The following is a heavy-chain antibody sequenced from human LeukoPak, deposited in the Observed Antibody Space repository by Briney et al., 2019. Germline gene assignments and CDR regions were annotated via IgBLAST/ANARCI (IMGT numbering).Heavy chain of an antibody. J-gene: IGHJ4*02. CDR2: IYYSGST. CDR1: GGSISSGGYY. D-gene: IGHD3-3*01. Sequence: PSETLSLTCTVSGGSISSGGYYWSWIRQHPGKGLEWIGYIYYSGSTYYNPSLKSRVTISVDTSKNQFSLKLSSVTSADTAVYYCPRGSGYYLIFDYWGQGTLVTVSS. V-gene: IGHV4-31*03. CDR3: PRGSGYYLIFDY.